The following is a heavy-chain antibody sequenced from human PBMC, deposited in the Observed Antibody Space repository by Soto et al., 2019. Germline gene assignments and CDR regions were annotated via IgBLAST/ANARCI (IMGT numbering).Heavy chain of an antibody. D-gene: IGHD6-13*01. Sequence: QVQLVQSGAEVKKPGASVKVSCKASGYTFTGYYMHWVRQAPGQGLEWMGWINPNSGGTNYAQKFQGWVTMTRDTSISTAYMELRSLRSDDTAVYYCASTPSSSSWHYYYYGMDVWGQGTTVTVSS. CDR1: GYTFTGYY. CDR3: ASTPSSSSWHYYYYGMDV. V-gene: IGHV1-2*04. J-gene: IGHJ6*02. CDR2: INPNSGGT.